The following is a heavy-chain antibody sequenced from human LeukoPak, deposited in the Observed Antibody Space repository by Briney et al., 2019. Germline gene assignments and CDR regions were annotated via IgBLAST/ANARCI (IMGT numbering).Heavy chain of an antibody. Sequence: PSETLSLTCTVSGGSISSGSYCWSWIRQPAGKGLEWIGRIYSSGGTNYNPSLKSRVTISVHTSRNQFSLKLSSVTAADTAVYYCARGPYYYGGSAFDIWGQGTMVTVSS. CDR2: IYSSGGT. CDR3: ARGPYYYGGSAFDI. J-gene: IGHJ3*02. V-gene: IGHV4-61*02. CDR1: GGSISSGSYC. D-gene: IGHD3-10*01.